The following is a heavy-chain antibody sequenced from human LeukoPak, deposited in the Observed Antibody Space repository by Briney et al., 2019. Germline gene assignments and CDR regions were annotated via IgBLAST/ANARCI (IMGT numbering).Heavy chain of an antibody. J-gene: IGHJ6*02. Sequence: SETLSLTCTVSGDSISSSSYYWGWIRQPPGKGLEWIGSIPYSGSTHYNPSLKSRLTISVDTSKNQFSLKLSSVTAADTAVYYCARGVSYYYYGMDVWGQGTTVTVSS. CDR2: IPYSGST. CDR3: ARGVSYYYYGMDV. V-gene: IGHV4-39*07. CDR1: GDSISSSSYY.